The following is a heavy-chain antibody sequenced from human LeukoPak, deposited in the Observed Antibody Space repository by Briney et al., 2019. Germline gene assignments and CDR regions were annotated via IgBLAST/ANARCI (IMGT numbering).Heavy chain of an antibody. CDR2: INPDGSRT. Sequence: GGSLRLSCEASGFTLRNYWMHWVRQVPGKGLVWVSRINPDGSRTDYAESVKGRFTISRDNAKNTLSLEMNSLGDEDTAVYYCSRDFNGRNDFWGQGTLVTVSS. D-gene: IGHD1-14*01. CDR3: SRDFNGRNDF. CDR1: GFTLRNYW. J-gene: IGHJ4*02. V-gene: IGHV3-74*01.